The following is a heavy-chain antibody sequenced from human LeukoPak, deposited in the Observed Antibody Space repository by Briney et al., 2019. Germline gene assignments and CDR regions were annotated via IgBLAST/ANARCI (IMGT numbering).Heavy chain of an antibody. CDR2: IGASGYTT. CDR3: ATSDYFDS. V-gene: IGHV3-23*01. CDR1: GFTLSNFA. J-gene: IGHJ4*02. Sequence: GGSLRLSCAASGFTLSNFAMNWVRLTPGEGLEWVSIIGASGYTTYYADSVKGRFTISRDNSKNTLYLQMNSLRAEDTALYYCATSDYFDSWGQGTLVTVSP.